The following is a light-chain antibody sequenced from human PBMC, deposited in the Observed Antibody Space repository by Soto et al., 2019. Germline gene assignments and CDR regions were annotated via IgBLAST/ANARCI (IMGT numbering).Light chain of an antibody. CDR2: GAS. CDR1: QSVDSTY. J-gene: IGKJ1*01. Sequence: DIVLTQSPGTLSLSPGESATLSGRASQSVDSTYIAWYQQKPGQAPRLLIFGASGRATGIPDRFSGSGSGTDFTLTISRLEPEDFAVYYCQHYDSFRTFGQGTKVEI. CDR3: QHYDSFRT. V-gene: IGKV3-20*01.